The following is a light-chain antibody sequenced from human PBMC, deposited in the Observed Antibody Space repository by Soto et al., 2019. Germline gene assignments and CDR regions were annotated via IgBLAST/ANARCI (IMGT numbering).Light chain of an antibody. J-gene: IGKJ5*01. V-gene: IGKV1-39*01. CDR2: AAS. CDR1: QSISSY. CDR3: QQSYTTPPIT. Sequence: DIQVTQSPSSLSASVGDRVTITCRASQSISSYLNWYQQKPGKAPKLLIYAASSLQSGVPSRFSGSGSGTDFTLTISRLQPEDFATYYCQQSYTTPPITFGQGTRLEIK.